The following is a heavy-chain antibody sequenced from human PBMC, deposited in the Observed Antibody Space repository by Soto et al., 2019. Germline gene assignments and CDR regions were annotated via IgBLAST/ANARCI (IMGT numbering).Heavy chain of an antibody. V-gene: IGHV1-69*13. Sequence: GASVKVSCKASGGTFSSYAISWVRQAPGQGLEWMGGIIPIFGTANYAQKFQGRVTITADESTSTAYMELSSLRSEDTAVYYCATGGIKILYDSSGYSRLTGGYFDYWGQGTLVTVSS. CDR3: ATGGIKILYDSSGYSRLTGGYFDY. CDR2: IIPIFGTA. J-gene: IGHJ4*02. CDR1: GGTFSSYA. D-gene: IGHD3-22*01.